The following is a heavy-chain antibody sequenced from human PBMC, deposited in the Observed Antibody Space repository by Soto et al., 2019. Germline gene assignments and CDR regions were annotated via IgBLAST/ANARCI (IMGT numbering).Heavy chain of an antibody. D-gene: IGHD3-16*02. J-gene: IGHJ6*02. CDR3: ARDRYYDYVWGSYRPYYYYGMDV. V-gene: IGHV1-18*01. Sequence: GASVKVSCKASGYTFTSYGISWVRQAPGQGLEWMGWISAYNGNTNYAQKLQGRVTMTTDTSTSTAYMELRSLRSDDTAVYYCARDRYYDYVWGSYRPYYYYGMDVWGQGTTVTVSS. CDR2: ISAYNGNT. CDR1: GYTFTSYG.